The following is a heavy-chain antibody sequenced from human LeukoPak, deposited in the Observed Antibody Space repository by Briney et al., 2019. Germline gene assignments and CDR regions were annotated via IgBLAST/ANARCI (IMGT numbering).Heavy chain of an antibody. CDR1: GGSIRSYY. D-gene: IGHD5-24*01. CDR3: ARGDGYNLVYYYYGMDV. V-gene: IGHV4-59*01. Sequence: SETLSLTCTVSGGSIRSYYWSWIRQPPGKGLDWIGYIYYSGSTNYNPSLKSRVTISVDTSKNQLSLKLSSVTAADTAVYYCARGDGYNLVYYYYGMDVWGQGTTVTVSS. J-gene: IGHJ6*01. CDR2: IYYSGST.